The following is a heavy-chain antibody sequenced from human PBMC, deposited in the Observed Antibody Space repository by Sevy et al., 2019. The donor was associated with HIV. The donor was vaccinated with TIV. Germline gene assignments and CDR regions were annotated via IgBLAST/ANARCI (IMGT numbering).Heavy chain of an antibody. Sequence: GGSLRLSCAASGFSYSSYGMHWVRQAPGKGLEWVAYIQYDGSNKDYAESVKGRFTISRDNSKKTLDLQMNSLRVEDTAVYYCVKEGGGEGGDHWGQGTLVTVSS. CDR3: VKEGGGEGGDH. CDR2: IQYDGSNK. V-gene: IGHV3-30*02. D-gene: IGHD2-21*01. CDR1: GFSYSSYG. J-gene: IGHJ4*02.